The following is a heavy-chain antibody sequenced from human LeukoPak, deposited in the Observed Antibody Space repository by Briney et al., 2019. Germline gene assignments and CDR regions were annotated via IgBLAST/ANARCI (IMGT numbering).Heavy chain of an antibody. J-gene: IGHJ6*02. Sequence: SGGSLRLSCAASGCTFSDYYMSWIRQAPGKGLEWVSYISSSGSTIYYADSVKGPFPISRENAKNTLYLQVNSLRAEDTAVYYCASQYRIWPNMDVWGQGTTVTVSS. CDR1: GCTFSDYY. D-gene: IGHD2-15*01. V-gene: IGHV3-11*01. CDR2: ISSSGSTI. CDR3: ASQYRIWPNMDV.